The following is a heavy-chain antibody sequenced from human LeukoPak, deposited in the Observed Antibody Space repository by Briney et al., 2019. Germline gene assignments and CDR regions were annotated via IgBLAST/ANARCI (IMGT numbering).Heavy chain of an antibody. CDR1: GGSFSGYY. Sequence: TSETLSLTCAVYGGSFSGYYWSWIRQPPGKGLEWIGEINHSGSTNYNPSLKSRVTISVDTSKNQFSLKLTSVTAADTAVYYCARRGLLPYDYWGQGILVTVSS. CDR2: INHSGST. J-gene: IGHJ4*02. V-gene: IGHV4-34*01. CDR3: ARRGLLPYDY. D-gene: IGHD3-22*01.